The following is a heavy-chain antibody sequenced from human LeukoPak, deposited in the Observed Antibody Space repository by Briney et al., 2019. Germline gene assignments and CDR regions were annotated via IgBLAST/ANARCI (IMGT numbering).Heavy chain of an antibody. J-gene: IGHJ1*01. CDR3: ARDSYYYDSSGYYFEYFQH. CDR1: GFTVSSNY. Sequence: GGPLRLSCAASGFTVSSNYMSWVRQAPGKGLEWVSVIYSGGSTYYADSVKGRFTISRDNSKNTLYLQMNSLRAEDTAVYYCARDSYYYDSSGYYFEYFQHWGQGTLVTVSS. V-gene: IGHV3-53*01. D-gene: IGHD3-22*01. CDR2: IYSGGST.